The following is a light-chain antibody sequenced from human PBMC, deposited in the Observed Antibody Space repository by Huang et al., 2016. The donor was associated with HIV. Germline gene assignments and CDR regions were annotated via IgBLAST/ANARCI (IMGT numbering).Light chain of an antibody. J-gene: IGKJ4*01. CDR3: QQRKSWLT. Sequence: EIVLTQSPATLSWYPGERVTLFCRASQDIDTSLAWYQQKPGQAPRLRRYDASQRVTGVPARFTCSGSGTEFALTINSLEFDDFAIYYCQQRKSWLTFGGGTKVEVK. CDR1: QDIDTS. V-gene: IGKV3D-11*01. CDR2: DAS.